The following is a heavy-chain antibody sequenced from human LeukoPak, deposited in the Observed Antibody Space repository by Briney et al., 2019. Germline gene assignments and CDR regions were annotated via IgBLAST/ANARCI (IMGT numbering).Heavy chain of an antibody. D-gene: IGHD6-6*01. Sequence: SETLSLTCTVSGGSISSGGYYWSWIRQHPGKGLEWIGYIYYSGSTYYSPSLKSRVTISVDTSKNQFSLKLSSVTAADTAVYYCARGHNGSSSGFYYYYMDVWGRGTTVTVSS. CDR3: ARGHNGSSSGFYYYYMDV. CDR1: GGSISSGGYY. J-gene: IGHJ6*03. CDR2: IYYSGST. V-gene: IGHV4-31*03.